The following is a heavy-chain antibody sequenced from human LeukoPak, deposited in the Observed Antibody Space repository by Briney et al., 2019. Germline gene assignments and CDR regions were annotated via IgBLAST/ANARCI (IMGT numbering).Heavy chain of an antibody. CDR3: TTDSVYYYDSSGYYYFDY. CDR2: IKSKTDGGTT. V-gene: IGHV3-15*01. J-gene: IGHJ4*02. CDR1: GFTLSNAW. Sequence: GGSLRLSCAASGFTLSNAWMSWVRQAPGKGLEWVGRIKSKTDGGTTDYAAPVKGRFTISRDDSKNTLYLQMNSLKAEDTAVYYCTTDSVYYYDSSGYYYFDYWGQGTLVTVSS. D-gene: IGHD3-22*01.